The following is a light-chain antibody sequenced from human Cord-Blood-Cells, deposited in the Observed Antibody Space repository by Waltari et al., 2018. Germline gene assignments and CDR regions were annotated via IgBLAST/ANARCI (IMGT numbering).Light chain of an antibody. Sequence: SYELPQPPSVSVYPGQTASITCSGDHLGDKYACWYQQKPGQSPVLVIYQDSKRPSGIPERFSGSNSGNTATLTISGTQAMDEADYYCQAWDSSTYVFGTGTKVTVL. V-gene: IGLV3-1*01. J-gene: IGLJ1*01. CDR1: HLGDKY. CDR2: QDS. CDR3: QAWDSSTYV.